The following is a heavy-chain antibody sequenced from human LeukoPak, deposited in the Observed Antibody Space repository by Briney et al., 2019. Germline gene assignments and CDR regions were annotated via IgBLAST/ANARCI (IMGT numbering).Heavy chain of an antibody. Sequence: PSETLSLTCTVSGGSISSYYWSWIRQPAGKGLEWIGRIYTSGSTNYNPSPKSRVTMSVDTSKNQFSLKLSSVTAADTAVYYRAREPPRRNIVVVVAATVEAFDIWGQGTMVTVSS. CDR1: GGSISSYY. V-gene: IGHV4-4*07. CDR2: IYTSGST. CDR3: AREPPRRNIVVVVAATVEAFDI. J-gene: IGHJ3*02. D-gene: IGHD2-15*01.